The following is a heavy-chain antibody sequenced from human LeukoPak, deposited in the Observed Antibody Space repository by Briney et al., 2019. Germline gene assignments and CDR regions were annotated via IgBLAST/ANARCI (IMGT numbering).Heavy chain of an antibody. CDR2: INHSGST. CDR1: GGSFSGYY. Sequence: PSETLSLTCAVYGGSFSGYYWSGIRQPPGKGLEWIGEINHSGSTNYNPSLKSRVTISVDTSKNQFSLKLSSVTAADTAVYYCARRAPGYQNIVVVTGQESWFDPWGQGTLVTVSS. D-gene: IGHD2-21*02. CDR3: ARRAPGYQNIVVVTGQESWFDP. J-gene: IGHJ5*02. V-gene: IGHV4-34*01.